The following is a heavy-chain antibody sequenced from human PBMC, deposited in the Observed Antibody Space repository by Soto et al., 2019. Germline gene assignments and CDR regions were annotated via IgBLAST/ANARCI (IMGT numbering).Heavy chain of an antibody. J-gene: IGHJ6*02. Sequence: GESLKISCKTSGYRFATSWIGWVRQMPGKGLEWMGNIYPADSDTRYSPSFQGQVTIPADKSVNTAYLQWSSLKASDTAMYYCARPGATAYGMDVWGQGTTVTVSS. V-gene: IGHV5-51*01. CDR2: IYPADSDT. CDR3: ARPGATAYGMDV. CDR1: GYRFATSW.